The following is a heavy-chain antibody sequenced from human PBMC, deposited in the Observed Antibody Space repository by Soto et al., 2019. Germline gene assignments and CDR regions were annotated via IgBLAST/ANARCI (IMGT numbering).Heavy chain of an antibody. Sequence: SETLSLTCAVSGGSISSSSYYWGWIRQPPGKGLEWIGSIYYSGSTYYNPSLKSRVTISVDTSKNQFSLKLSSVTAADTAVYYCARELEYYGSGKRFDPWGQGTLVTVSS. V-gene: IGHV4-39*02. CDR2: IYYSGST. J-gene: IGHJ5*02. CDR1: GGSISSSSYY. D-gene: IGHD3-10*01. CDR3: ARELEYYGSGKRFDP.